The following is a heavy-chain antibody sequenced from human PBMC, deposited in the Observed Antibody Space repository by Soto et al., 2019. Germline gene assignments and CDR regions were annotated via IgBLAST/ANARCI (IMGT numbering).Heavy chain of an antibody. D-gene: IGHD3-3*01. CDR3: AKRRYTFGFLFDF. CDR2: IDKTGVST. J-gene: IGHJ4*02. CDR1: GFTFGSDA. V-gene: IGHV3-23*01. Sequence: GGSMRLSCAASGFTFGSDAMSLVCPAPGKGLEWVSTIDKTGVSTYYADSVKGRFTISRDNSKQTLYLQMISLRAEDTAVYSCAKRRYTFGFLFDFWGQGTLVTVSS.